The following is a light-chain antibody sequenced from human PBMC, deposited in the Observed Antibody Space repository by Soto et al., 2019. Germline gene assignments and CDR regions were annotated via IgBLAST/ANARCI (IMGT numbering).Light chain of an antibody. J-gene: IGLJ2*01. Sequence: SYELTQPPSVSVAPGQTAKITCGGNNIGRKSVHWYQQRPGQAPVVVVYDDDDRPSGIPERFSGSNSGNTATLTISRVEAGDEADFYCQVWDTDSDHLVFGGGTQLTVL. CDR1: NIGRKS. CDR2: DDD. V-gene: IGLV3-21*02. CDR3: QVWDTDSDHLV.